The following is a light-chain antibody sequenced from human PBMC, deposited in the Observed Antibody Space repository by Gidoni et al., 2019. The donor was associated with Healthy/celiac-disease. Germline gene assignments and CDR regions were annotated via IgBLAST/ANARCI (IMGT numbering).Light chain of an antibody. J-gene: IGKJ1*01. CDR3: QQYNNWPPDT. Sequence: EIVMTQSPATLSVSPGERATLSCRASQSVSSNLAWYQQKPGQAPRLLIYGASTRATGIPARFSGSGSGTEFTLTISSLQSEDFAVYYCQQYNNWPPDTFGQGPKVEIK. V-gene: IGKV3-15*01. CDR1: QSVSSN. CDR2: GAS.